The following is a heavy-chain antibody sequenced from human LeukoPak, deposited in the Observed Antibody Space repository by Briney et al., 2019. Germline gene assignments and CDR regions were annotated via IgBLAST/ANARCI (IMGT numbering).Heavy chain of an antibody. V-gene: IGHV3-7*03. Sequence: GGSLRLSCEASGFMFSYYWMAWVRQAPGKGLEWVANIKHDGSKEDYVDSVKGRFTISRDNAKDSVYLQMNSLRVEDTAVYYCARIPIVVITSGGYWGQGTLVTVSS. CDR3: ARIPIVVITSGGY. D-gene: IGHD3-22*01. CDR2: IKHDGSKE. CDR1: GFMFSYYW. J-gene: IGHJ4*02.